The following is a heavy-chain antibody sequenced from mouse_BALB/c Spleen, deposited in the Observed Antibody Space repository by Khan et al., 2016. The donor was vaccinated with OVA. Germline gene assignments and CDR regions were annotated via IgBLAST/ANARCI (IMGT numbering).Heavy chain of an antibody. CDR3: ARDGSRYNYAMDY. D-gene: IGHD2-3*01. V-gene: IGHV3-2*02. Sequence: VQLKQSGPGLVKPSQSLSLTCTVTGYSITSDYAWNWIRQFPGNKLEWMGYISYSGSTNYNPALKSRTSITRDTSKNQFFLQLNSVTTEDTATYDCARDGSRYNYAMDYWGQGTSVTVSS. CDR2: ISYSGST. J-gene: IGHJ4*01. CDR1: GYSITSDYA.